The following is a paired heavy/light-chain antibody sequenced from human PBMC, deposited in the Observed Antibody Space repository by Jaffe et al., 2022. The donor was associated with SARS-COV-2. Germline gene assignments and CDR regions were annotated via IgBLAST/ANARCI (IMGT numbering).Heavy chain of an antibody. D-gene: IGHD1-26*01. CDR3: ARGHDEQSRVKWGLETYFSYMDV. CDR1: GGSLTGYY. J-gene: IGHJ6*03. Sequence: QVQLQESGPGLVRPSETLSLTCTVSGGSLTGYYWNWIRQAPGKGLEWIGYIFYSGSTNYHPSLNSRVTMSVDRPKNQISLRLDSVTAADTAVYYCARGHDEQSRVKWGLETYFSYMDVWGKGTTVSVSS. CDR2: IFYSGST. V-gene: IGHV4-59*01.
Light chain of an antibody. CDR3: QQRGNWPLT. Sequence: IVLTQSPVTLSLSPGDRATVSCWASQNIRTSLAWYQLRPGQAPRLLIYDASTRATGIPGRFSGSGSGTDFTLTISSLEPEDFAVYYCQQRGNWPLTFGGGTTVE. V-gene: IGKV3-11*01. J-gene: IGKJ4*01. CDR1: QNIRTS. CDR2: DAS.